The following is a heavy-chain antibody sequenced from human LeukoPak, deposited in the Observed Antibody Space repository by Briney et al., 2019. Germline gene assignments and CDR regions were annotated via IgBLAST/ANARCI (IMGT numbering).Heavy chain of an antibody. CDR1: GFTFDDYA. CDR3: ARRWYFDL. V-gene: IGHV3-9*01. J-gene: IGHJ2*01. CDR2: ISWNSDNI. Sequence: PGRSLRLSCAASGFTFDDYAMHWVRQAPGKGLEWVSGISWNSDNIGYADSVKGRFTISRDNSKSTLYLQMNSLRTEDTAVYYCARRWYFDLWGRGTLVTVSS.